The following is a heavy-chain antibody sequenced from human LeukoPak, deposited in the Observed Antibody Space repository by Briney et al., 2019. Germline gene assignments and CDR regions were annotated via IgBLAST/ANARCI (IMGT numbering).Heavy chain of an antibody. D-gene: IGHD2-2*01. CDR2: IPFSGGST. Sequence: GGSLRLSCVASVFTFSSYAMSWVRQAPGKGLEWVSGIPFSGGSTYYSDSVKGRFTISRVNSKNTLYLEMSTLRAQDTAEYYCANTWCSTSCYGGDVWGQGTTVTVS. V-gene: IGHV3-23*01. CDR3: ANTWCSTSCYGGDV. CDR1: VFTFSSYA. J-gene: IGHJ6*02.